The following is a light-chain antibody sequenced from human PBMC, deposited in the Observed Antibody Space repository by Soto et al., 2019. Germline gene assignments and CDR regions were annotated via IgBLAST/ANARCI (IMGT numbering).Light chain of an antibody. CDR2: DAS. CDR3: QQRSNWPPGIT. V-gene: IGKV3-11*01. Sequence: EIVLTQSPATLSLSPGERATLSCRASRSVSSYLAWYQQKPGQAPRLLIYDASNRATGIPARFSGSGSGTDFTLTISSLEPEDFAVYYCQQRSNWPPGITFGGETKVDIK. CDR1: RSVSSY. J-gene: IGKJ4*01.